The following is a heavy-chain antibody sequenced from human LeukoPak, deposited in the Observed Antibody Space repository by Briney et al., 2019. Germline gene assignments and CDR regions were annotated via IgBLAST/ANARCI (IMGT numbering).Heavy chain of an antibody. V-gene: IGHV3-30*02. Sequence: GGSLRLSCAASGFTFSYYGMHWVRQAPGKGLEWVAFIRYGESEKFYGDSVKGRFTISRDNSKNTLYLQMNSLRTEDTAVYYCAKSHLPNAYSGTYYCDYWGQGTLVTVSS. J-gene: IGHJ4*02. D-gene: IGHD1-26*01. CDR3: AKSHLPNAYSGTYYCDY. CDR1: GFTFSYYG. CDR2: IRYGESEK.